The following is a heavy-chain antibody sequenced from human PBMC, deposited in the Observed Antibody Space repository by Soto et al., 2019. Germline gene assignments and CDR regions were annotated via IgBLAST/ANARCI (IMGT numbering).Heavy chain of an antibody. CDR1: GYTFTGYY. CDR2: INPNSGGT. V-gene: IGHV1-2*04. Sequence: ASVKVSCKASGYTFTGYYMHWVRQAPGQGLEWMGWINPNSGGTNYAQKFQGWVTMTRDTSISTAYMELSRLRSDDTAVYYCARGLRSRGYSYGYYYYYGMDVWGQGTTVTVYS. J-gene: IGHJ6*02. D-gene: IGHD5-18*01. CDR3: ARGLRSRGYSYGYYYYYGMDV.